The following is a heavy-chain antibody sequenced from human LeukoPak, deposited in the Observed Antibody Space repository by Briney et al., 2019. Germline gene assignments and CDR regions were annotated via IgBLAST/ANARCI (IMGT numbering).Heavy chain of an antibody. D-gene: IGHD3-16*01. J-gene: IGHJ4*02. V-gene: IGHV4-30-4*07. CDR1: GGSVNSGGYS. CDR2: IYDTGST. CDR3: ARGRLGESYYFDY. Sequence: PSETLSLTCVVSGGSVNSGGYSWSWIRQPPGKGLEWIGYIYDTGSTLYNPSLESRLTISIDTSKNQFSLRLSSVTAADTAVYYCARGRLGESYYFDYWGQGTLVTVSS.